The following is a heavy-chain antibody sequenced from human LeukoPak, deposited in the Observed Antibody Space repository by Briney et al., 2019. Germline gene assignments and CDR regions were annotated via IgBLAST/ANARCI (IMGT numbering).Heavy chain of an antibody. CDR2: VSWNGGSI. CDR3: AKDIGIAGDY. Sequence: PGRSLRLSCAASGFTFDDYAMHWVRQAPGKGLEWVSGVSWNGGSIGYADSVKGRFTISRDNAKNSLYLQMNSLRAEDTALYYCAKDIGIAGDYWGQGTLVTVSS. CDR1: GFTFDDYA. V-gene: IGHV3-9*01. D-gene: IGHD6-13*01. J-gene: IGHJ4*02.